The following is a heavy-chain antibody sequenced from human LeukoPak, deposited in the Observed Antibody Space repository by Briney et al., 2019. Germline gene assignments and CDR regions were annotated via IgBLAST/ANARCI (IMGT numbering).Heavy chain of an antibody. V-gene: IGHV3-21*01. Sequence: GGSLRLPCATSGFSFSSYNMNWVRQAPGKGLEWVSSINSRSNYKWYAASVKGRFTTTTENAKNSLFLQMSSLRPEDTAVLYCAREDGIVGATSAFDIWGQGTMVTVSS. CDR1: GFSFSSYN. J-gene: IGHJ3*02. CDR2: INSRSNYK. CDR3: AREDGIVGATSAFDI. D-gene: IGHD1-26*01.